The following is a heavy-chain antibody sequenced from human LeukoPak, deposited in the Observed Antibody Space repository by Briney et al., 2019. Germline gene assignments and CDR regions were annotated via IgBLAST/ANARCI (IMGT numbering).Heavy chain of an antibody. CDR1: GGSISSYY. D-gene: IGHD6-19*01. CDR3: ARAYSSGWYVDYFDY. V-gene: IGHV4-59*12. J-gene: IGHJ4*02. Sequence: SETLSLTCTVSGGSISSYYWSWIRQPPGKGLEWIGYIYYSGSTNYNPSLKSRVTISVDKSKNQFSLKLSSVTAADTAVYYCARAYSSGWYVDYFDYWGQGTLVTVSS. CDR2: IYYSGST.